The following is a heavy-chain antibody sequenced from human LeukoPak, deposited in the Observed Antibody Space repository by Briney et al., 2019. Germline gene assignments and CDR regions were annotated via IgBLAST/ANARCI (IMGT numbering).Heavy chain of an antibody. CDR3: TRDGEDSSGGGSLYYFDY. J-gene: IGHJ4*02. CDR1: GFTFGDYA. V-gene: IGHV3-49*04. Sequence: GSLRLSCTASGFTFGDYAMSWVRQAPGKGLEWVGFIRSKAYGGTTEYAASVKGRFTISRGDSKSIAYLQMNSLKTEDTAVYYCTRDGEDSSGGGSLYYFDYWGQGTLVTVSS. CDR2: IRSKAYGGTT. D-gene: IGHD6-19*01.